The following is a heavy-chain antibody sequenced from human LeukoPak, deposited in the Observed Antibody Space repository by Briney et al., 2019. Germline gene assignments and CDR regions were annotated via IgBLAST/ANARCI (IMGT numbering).Heavy chain of an antibody. CDR1: GFTFSSYE. V-gene: IGHV3-21*05. J-gene: IGHJ4*02. D-gene: IGHD3-16*01. Sequence: GGSLRLSCAASGFTFSSYEMNWVRQAPGKGLEWVSYISSSSSYIYYADSVKGRFTISRDNAKNSLYLQMNSLRAEDTAVYYCARDGGRREMGQNFDYWGQGTLVTVSS. CDR3: ARDGGRREMGQNFDY. CDR2: ISSSSSYI.